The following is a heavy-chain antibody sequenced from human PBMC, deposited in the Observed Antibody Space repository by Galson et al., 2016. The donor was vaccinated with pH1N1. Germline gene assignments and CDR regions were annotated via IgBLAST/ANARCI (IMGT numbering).Heavy chain of an antibody. Sequence: LRLSCAASGFTFSNYWMHWVRQVPGKGLEWVANIKEDGSETYYVDSVRGRFTISRDNAKNSLYLQMNSLRDEDTALYYCARAIGSRSAYWGQGTLVTVPS. CDR2: IKEDGSET. CDR3: ARAIGSRSAY. V-gene: IGHV3-7*01. CDR1: GFTFSNYW. D-gene: IGHD3-16*02. J-gene: IGHJ4*02.